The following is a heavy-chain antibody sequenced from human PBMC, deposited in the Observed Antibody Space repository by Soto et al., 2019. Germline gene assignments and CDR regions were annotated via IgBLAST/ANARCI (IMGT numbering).Heavy chain of an antibody. Sequence: EVQLVESGGGLVQPGRSLRLSCAASGFTFDDYARHWVRQAPGKGLEWVSGISWNSGSIGYADSVKGRFTISRDNAKNSLYLQMNSLRAEDTALYYCAKEGRIAVAGTSTLYFDYWGQGTLVTVSS. V-gene: IGHV3-9*01. CDR2: ISWNSGSI. J-gene: IGHJ4*02. D-gene: IGHD6-19*01. CDR3: AKEGRIAVAGTSTLYFDY. CDR1: GFTFDDYA.